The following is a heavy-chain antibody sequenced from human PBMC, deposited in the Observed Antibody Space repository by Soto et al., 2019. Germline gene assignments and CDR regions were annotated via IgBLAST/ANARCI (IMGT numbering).Heavy chain of an antibody. D-gene: IGHD5-12*01. V-gene: IGHV3-23*01. CDR3: ARDGYNYIPFDF. CDR2: ISGTGANT. J-gene: IGHJ3*01. Sequence: VQLLESGGGSVQPGGSLRISCAASGFTLSSYAMSWVRQAPGKGLEWVAFISGTGANTYYADSVEGRFTVSRDNSKNTLSLQMNSMRAEDTATYYCARDGYNYIPFDFWGQGTVVTVTS. CDR1: GFTLSSYA.